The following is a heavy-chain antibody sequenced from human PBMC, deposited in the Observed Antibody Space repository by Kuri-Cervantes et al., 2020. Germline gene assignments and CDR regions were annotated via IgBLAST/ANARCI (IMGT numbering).Heavy chain of an antibody. CDR2: ISYDGGNK. CDR1: GFTFSSYA. J-gene: IGHJ5*02. D-gene: IGHD6-13*01. CDR3: ARGNGEQLVPFDWFDP. V-gene: IGHV3-30-3*01. Sequence: GESLKISCAASGFTFSSYAVHWVRQAPGKGLEWVAVISYDGGNKYYADSVKGRFTISRDNAKNSLYLQMNSLRAEDTAVYYCARGNGEQLVPFDWFDPWGQGTLVTVSS.